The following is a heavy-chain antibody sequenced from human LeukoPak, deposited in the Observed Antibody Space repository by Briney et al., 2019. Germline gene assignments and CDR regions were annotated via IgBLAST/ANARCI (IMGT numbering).Heavy chain of an antibody. CDR1: GFTFDDYA. CDR3: AKDNYYDSSGYSLLPGSFDY. D-gene: IGHD3-22*01. J-gene: IGHJ4*02. V-gene: IGHV3-43*02. Sequence: GGSLRLSCAASGFTFDDYAMHWVRQAPGKGLEWVSLISGDGGSTYYADSVKGRFTISRDSSKNSLYLQMNSLRTEDTALYYCAKDNYYDSSGYSLLPGSFDYWGQGTLVTVSS. CDR2: ISGDGGST.